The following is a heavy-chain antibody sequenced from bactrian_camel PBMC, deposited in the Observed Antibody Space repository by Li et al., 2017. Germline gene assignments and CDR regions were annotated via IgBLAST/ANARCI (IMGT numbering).Heavy chain of an antibody. CDR3: APDLNLDECRTLTTDRFHY. D-gene: IGHD1*01. Sequence: HVQLVESGGGSVKAGGSLRLSCAASGYTYSSYCMAWFRQAPGKEREGVAAIDTNGVTAYIDSVKGRFTISKGNADNILYLEMNNLNPEDSATYYCAPDLNLDECRTLTTDRFHYWGQGTQVTVS. CDR2: IDTNGVT. V-gene: IGHV3S26*01. CDR1: GYTYSSYC. J-gene: IGHJ4*01.